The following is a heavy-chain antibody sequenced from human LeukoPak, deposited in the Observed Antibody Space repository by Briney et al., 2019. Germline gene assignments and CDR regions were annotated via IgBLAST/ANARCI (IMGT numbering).Heavy chain of an antibody. D-gene: IGHD5-18*01. CDR3: ASERGYSYGWTTDYYYYMDV. CDR1: GFTFRDYY. V-gene: IGHV3-11*01. J-gene: IGHJ6*03. Sequence: PGGSLRLSCAASGFTFRDYYMSWIRQAPGEGLEWVSYISSSGSTIYYADCVKGRFTISRDNAKNSLYLQMNSLRAEDTAVYYCASERGYSYGWTTDYYYYMDVWGKGTKVTVSS. CDR2: ISSSGSTI.